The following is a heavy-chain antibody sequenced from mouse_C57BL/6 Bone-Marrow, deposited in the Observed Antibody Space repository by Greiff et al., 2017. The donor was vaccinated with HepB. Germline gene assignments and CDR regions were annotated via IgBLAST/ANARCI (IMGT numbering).Heavy chain of an antibody. Sequence: EVKLQESGPGLVKPSQSLSLTCSVTGYSITSGYYWNWIRQFPGNKLEWMGYISYDGSNNYNPSLKNRISITRDTSKNQFFLKLNSVTTEDTATYYCARDPDYKAMDYWGQGTSVTVSS. CDR3: ARDPDYKAMDY. V-gene: IGHV3-6*01. J-gene: IGHJ4*01. CDR1: GYSITSGYY. CDR2: ISYDGSN. D-gene: IGHD2-12*01.